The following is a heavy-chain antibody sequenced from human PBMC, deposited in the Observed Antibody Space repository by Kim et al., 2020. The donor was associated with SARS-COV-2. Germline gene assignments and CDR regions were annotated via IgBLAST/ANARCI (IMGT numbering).Heavy chain of an antibody. V-gene: IGHV4-39*01. D-gene: IGHD1-26*01. Sequence: SETLSLTCTVSGGSISSNSYYWGWIRQPPGKGLEWIASISYSGSTSYNPSLKSRVTISVDTSKNQFSLKLSSVTAADTAVYYCANIGGPFDYWGQGALVTVSS. J-gene: IGHJ4*02. CDR3: ANIGGPFDY. CDR1: GGSISSNSYY. CDR2: ISYSGST.